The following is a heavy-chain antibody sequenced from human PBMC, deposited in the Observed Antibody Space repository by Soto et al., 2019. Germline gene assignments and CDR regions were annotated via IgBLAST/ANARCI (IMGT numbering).Heavy chain of an antibody. Sequence: SETLSLTCSVSGDSMRGYHFYWGWIRQAPGKGLEWIGSAYFSGGNTYYSPSLKSRVSISVDTSKNEFSLRLTSLTAADTAVYFCAYGSSSAWIDYWGQGTLVTSPQ. CDR2: AYFSGGNT. CDR3: AYGSSSAWIDY. V-gene: IGHV4-39*01. D-gene: IGHD6-25*01. CDR1: GDSMRGYHFY. J-gene: IGHJ4*02.